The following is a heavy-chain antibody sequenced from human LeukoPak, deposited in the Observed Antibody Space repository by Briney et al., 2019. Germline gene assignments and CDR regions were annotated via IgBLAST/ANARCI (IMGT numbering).Heavy chain of an antibody. CDR1: GGTFSSYA. V-gene: IGHV7-4-1*02. Sequence: GASVKVSCKASGGTFSSYAISWVRQAPGQGLEWMGWINTNTGTPTYAQGFTGRFVFSLDTSVSTAYLQISSLKADDTAVYYCARDSLPIWAYSSSLDYWGQGTLVTVSS. CDR3: ARDSLPIWAYSSSLDY. J-gene: IGHJ4*02. D-gene: IGHD6-13*01. CDR2: INTNTGTP.